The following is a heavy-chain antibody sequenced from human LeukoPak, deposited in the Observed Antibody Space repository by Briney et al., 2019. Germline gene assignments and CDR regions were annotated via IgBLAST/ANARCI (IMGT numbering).Heavy chain of an antibody. CDR2: TWYDGSSK. CDR1: GFPFSSYG. D-gene: IGHD4-17*01. J-gene: IGHJ4*02. Sequence: GGSLRLSCAASGFPFSSYGVHWVHQAPGKGLEWVALTWYDGSSKYYADSVKGRFTISRDNSKNTLYLQMNSLRAEDTAVYYCARYYGDSYYFDYWGQGTLVTVSS. V-gene: IGHV3-33*01. CDR3: ARYYGDSYYFDY.